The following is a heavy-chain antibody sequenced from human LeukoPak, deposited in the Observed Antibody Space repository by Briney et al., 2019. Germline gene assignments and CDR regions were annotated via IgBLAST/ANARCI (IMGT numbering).Heavy chain of an antibody. V-gene: IGHV1-18*01. CDR2: ISAYNGNT. J-gene: IGHJ3*02. CDR1: GYTFTSYG. CDR3: ARNLWFGESSDAFDM. D-gene: IGHD3-10*01. Sequence: ASVKVSCKASGYTFTSYGISWVRQAPGQGLEWMGWISAYNGNTNYAQKFQGRVTMTRDTSISTAYMDMSSLRSDDTAVYYCARNLWFGESSDAFDMWDQGTMVTVSS.